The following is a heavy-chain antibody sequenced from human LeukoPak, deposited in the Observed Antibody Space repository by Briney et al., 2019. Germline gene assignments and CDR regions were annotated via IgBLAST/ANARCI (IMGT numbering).Heavy chain of an antibody. CDR2: IYCSGST. Sequence: SETLSLTCTVSGGSISSSSYYWGWIRQPPGKGLEWIGSIYCSGSTYYNPSLKSRVTISVDTSKNQFSLKLSSVTAADTAVYYCRSGSYYRYALRDYWGQGTLVTVSS. J-gene: IGHJ4*02. CDR3: RSGSYYRYALRDY. V-gene: IGHV4-39*01. D-gene: IGHD1-26*01. CDR1: GGSISSSSYY.